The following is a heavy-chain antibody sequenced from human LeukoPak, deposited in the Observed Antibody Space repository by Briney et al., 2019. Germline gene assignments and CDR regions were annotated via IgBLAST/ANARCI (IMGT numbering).Heavy chain of an antibody. CDR2: ISSSGDTI. CDR3: AKPARTDAFDT. J-gene: IGHJ3*02. D-gene: IGHD1-14*01. V-gene: IGHV3-48*03. Sequence: GGSLRLSCAASGFTFSSYEMNWVRQAPGKGLEWVSYISSSGDTIYYADSVKGRFTISRDNSKNTLYLQMNSLRAEDTAVYYCAKPARTDAFDTWGQGTMITVSS. CDR1: GFTFSSYE.